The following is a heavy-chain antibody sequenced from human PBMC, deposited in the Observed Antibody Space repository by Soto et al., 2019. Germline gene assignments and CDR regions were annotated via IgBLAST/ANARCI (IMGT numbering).Heavy chain of an antibody. J-gene: IGHJ4*02. CDR3: ARTGGYSGYDRFDY. CDR2: IFYSGSN. Sequence: SETLSLTCTVSGGFINSGGYYWSWIRQHPGKGLEWIGYIFYSGSNYYNPSLKSRVSISVDTSKNQFSLKLSSVTAADTAVYYCARTGGYSGYDRFDYWGQGTLVTVSS. CDR1: GGFINSGGYY. D-gene: IGHD5-12*01. V-gene: IGHV4-31*03.